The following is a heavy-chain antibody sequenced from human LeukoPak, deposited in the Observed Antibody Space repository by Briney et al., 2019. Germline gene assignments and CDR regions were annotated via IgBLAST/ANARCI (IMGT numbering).Heavy chain of an antibody. CDR2: INTNTGNP. V-gene: IGHV7-4-1*02. D-gene: IGHD1-7*01. CDR1: GYTFTSYA. CDR3: ARDQYKYDGNYRYYQHMDV. Sequence: ASVKVSCKASGYTFTSYAMNWVRQAPGQGLEWMGWINTNTGNPTYAQGFTGRFVFSLDTSVSTAYLQISSLKAEDTAVYYCARDQYKYDGNYRYYQHMDVWGKGTTVTVSS. J-gene: IGHJ6*03.